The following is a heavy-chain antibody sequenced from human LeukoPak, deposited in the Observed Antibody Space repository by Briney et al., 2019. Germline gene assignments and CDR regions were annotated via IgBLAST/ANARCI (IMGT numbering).Heavy chain of an antibody. J-gene: IGHJ5*02. CDR2: IDNDGNSP. V-gene: IGHV3-74*01. Sequence: PGGSLRLSCAASGFTFSRYWMHWVRQAPGKGLVWASRIDNDGNSPTYADSVKGRFTISRDNAKNTLYLQMNNLRAEDTAIYYCARDRPHNWFDPWGQGTLVTVSS. CDR3: ARDRPHNWFDP. CDR1: GFTFSRYW.